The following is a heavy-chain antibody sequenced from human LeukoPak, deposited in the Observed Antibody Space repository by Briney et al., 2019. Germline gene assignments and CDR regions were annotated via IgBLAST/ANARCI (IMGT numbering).Heavy chain of an antibody. J-gene: IGHJ4*02. D-gene: IGHD4-17*01. CDR2: IYSGGST. CDR1: GFTFSSYG. CDR3: ASRSGGDYPYFDY. V-gene: IGHV3-NL1*01. Sequence: PGGSLRLSCAASGFTFSSYGMHWVRQAPGKGLEWVSVIYSGGSTKYADSVKGRFTISRDNSKNTLYLQMNSLRVEDTALYYCASRSGGDYPYFDYWGQGTLVTVSS.